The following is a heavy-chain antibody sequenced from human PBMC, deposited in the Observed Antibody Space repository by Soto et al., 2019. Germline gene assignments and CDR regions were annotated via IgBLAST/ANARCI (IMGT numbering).Heavy chain of an antibody. CDR3: AKDRQPNYDILTGRKAFDY. Sequence: GGSLRLSCAASGFTFSSYDMNWVRQAPGKGLEWVSAITGSGASTYYADSVKGRFSISRDNSKNTLYLQMNSLRAEDTAVYYCAKDRQPNYDILTGRKAFDYWGQGTLVTVSS. CDR1: GFTFSSYD. V-gene: IGHV3-23*01. CDR2: ITGSGAST. D-gene: IGHD3-9*01. J-gene: IGHJ4*02.